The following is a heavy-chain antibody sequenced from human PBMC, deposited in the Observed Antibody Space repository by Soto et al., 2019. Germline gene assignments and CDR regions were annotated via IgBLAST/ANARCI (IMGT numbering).Heavy chain of an antibody. D-gene: IGHD3-9*01. CDR2: ISGSGGST. CDR3: AKDLGVYYDILTGYYDLDAFDI. Sequence: GGSLRLSCAASGFTFSSYAMSWVRQAPGKGLGWVSAISGSGGSTYYADSVKGRFTISRDNSKNTLYLQMNSLRAEDTAVYYCAKDLGVYYDILTGYYDLDAFDIWGQGTIVTVSS. CDR1: GFTFSSYA. V-gene: IGHV3-23*01. J-gene: IGHJ3*02.